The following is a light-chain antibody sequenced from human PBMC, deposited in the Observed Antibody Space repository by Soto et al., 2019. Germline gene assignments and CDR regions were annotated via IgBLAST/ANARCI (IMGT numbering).Light chain of an antibody. J-gene: IGKJ1*01. CDR1: QSVRTN. CDR3: QQSFNGPRT. Sequence: EIVMTQSPATLSASPGERATLSCRASQSVRTNLAWYQQKPGQAPRLLIYDASTMATGIPARFSGSGSGTEFTLTINSLQSEDFATYYCQQSFNGPRTFGQGTKVEAK. V-gene: IGKV3-15*01. CDR2: DAS.